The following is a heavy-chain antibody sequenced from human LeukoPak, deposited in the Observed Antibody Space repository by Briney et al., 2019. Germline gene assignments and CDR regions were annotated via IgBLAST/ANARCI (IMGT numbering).Heavy chain of an antibody. CDR1: GFTFSNYA. CDR2: ISGSGHST. D-gene: IGHD3-10*01. J-gene: IGHJ4*02. Sequence: PGGSLRLSCAASGFTFSNYAMSWVRQSPGKGLEWVSGISGSGHSTYYADSVKGRFTISRDNSKNTLYLQMNSLRAEDTAIYYCAKGRNITMVRGALDFWGQGTLVTVSS. CDR3: AKGRNITMVRGALDF. V-gene: IGHV3-23*01.